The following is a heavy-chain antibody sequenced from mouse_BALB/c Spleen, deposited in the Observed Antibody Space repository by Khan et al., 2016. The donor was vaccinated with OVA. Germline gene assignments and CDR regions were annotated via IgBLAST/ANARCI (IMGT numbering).Heavy chain of an antibody. CDR3: ARGGAAYDRNDAGAMEY. Sequence: QIQLVQSGPELKKPGETVRISCKASGYTFTTAGIQWVQKMPGKGLKWIGWINTHSGVPKYAEDFKGRFAFSLDISVNTAYLQITNLKNEDTATYSCARGGAAYDRNDAGAMEYWGQGTSVTVSS. D-gene: IGHD2-14*01. J-gene: IGHJ4*01. V-gene: IGHV9-4*02. CDR2: INTHSGVP. CDR1: GYTFTTAG.